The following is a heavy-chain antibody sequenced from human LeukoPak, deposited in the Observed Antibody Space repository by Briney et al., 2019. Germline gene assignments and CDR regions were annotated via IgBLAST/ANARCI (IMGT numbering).Heavy chain of an antibody. D-gene: IGHD2-2*01. V-gene: IGHV1-18*04. Sequence: GTSVKVSCKASGYTFTGYYMHWVRQAPGQGLEWMGWISAYNGNTNYAQKLQGRVTMTTDTSTSTAYMELRSLRSDDTAVYYCARDTCSSTSCGVGNWFDPWGQGTLVTVSS. CDR1: GYTFTGYY. J-gene: IGHJ5*02. CDR2: ISAYNGNT. CDR3: ARDTCSSTSCGVGNWFDP.